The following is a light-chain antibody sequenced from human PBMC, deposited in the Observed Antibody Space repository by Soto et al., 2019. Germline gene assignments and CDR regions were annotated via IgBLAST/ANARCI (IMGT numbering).Light chain of an antibody. Sequence: QSVLTQPASVPGSPGQSITISCTGTSSDGGGYNYVSWYQQHPGKAPKLMIYEASNRPSGVSNPFSGSKSGNTASLTISGLQAEDEADYYCSSYTSSSTRVFGTGTKVTVL. CDR2: EAS. V-gene: IGLV2-14*01. J-gene: IGLJ1*01. CDR1: SSDGGGYNY. CDR3: SSYTSSSTRV.